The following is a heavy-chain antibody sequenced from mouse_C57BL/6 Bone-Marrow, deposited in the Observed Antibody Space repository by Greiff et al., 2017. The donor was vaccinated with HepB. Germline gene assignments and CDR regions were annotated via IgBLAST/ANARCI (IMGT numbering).Heavy chain of an antibody. CDR2: IHHSDSDT. V-gene: IGHV1-74*01. J-gene: IGHJ4*01. D-gene: IGHD2-4*01. Sequence: QVPLQHPGAALVPPGASVNVSCKASGYTFTSYWMHWVTQRPGQGLEWIGRIHHSDSDTNYNQKFNGKATLTVDKSSSTAYLQLSSLTSEDSAVYYCAIRGLRRPYAMDYWGQGTSVTVAS. CDR3: AIRGLRRPYAMDY. CDR1: GYTFTSYW.